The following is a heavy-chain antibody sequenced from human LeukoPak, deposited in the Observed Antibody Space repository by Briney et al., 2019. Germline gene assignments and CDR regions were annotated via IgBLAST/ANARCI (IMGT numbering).Heavy chain of an antibody. J-gene: IGHJ6*03. Sequence: ASVKVSCKASGYTFTSYDINWVRQATGQGLEWMGWMNPNSGNPGYAQKFQGRVTMTRNTSISTAYMELSSLRSEDTAVYYCARLIAGQYYYYYMDVWGKGTTVTVSS. CDR2: MNPNSGNP. CDR1: GYTFTSYD. D-gene: IGHD3-16*02. V-gene: IGHV1-8*01. CDR3: ARLIAGQYYYYYMDV.